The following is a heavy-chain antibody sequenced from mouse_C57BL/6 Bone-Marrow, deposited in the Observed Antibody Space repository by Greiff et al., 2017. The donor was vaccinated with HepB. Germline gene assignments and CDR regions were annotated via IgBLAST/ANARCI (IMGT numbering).Heavy chain of an antibody. V-gene: IGHV1-39*01. D-gene: IGHD1-1*01. CDR3: IITTVVATYWYFDV. CDR1: GYSFTDYN. J-gene: IGHJ1*03. CDR2: INPNYGTT. Sequence: EVQGVESGPELVKPGASVKISCKASGYSFTDYNMNWVKQSNGKSLEWIGVINPNYGTTSYNQKFKGKATLTVDQSSSTAYMQLNSLTSEDSAVYYCIITTVVATYWYFDVWGTGTTVTVSS.